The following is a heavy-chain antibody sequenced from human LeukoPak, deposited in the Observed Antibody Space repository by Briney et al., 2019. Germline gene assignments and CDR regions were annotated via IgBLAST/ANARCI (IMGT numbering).Heavy chain of an antibody. CDR2: ITGSGGNT. CDR3: AKWGDYDVLTGYYVSDY. V-gene: IGHV3-23*01. J-gene: IGHJ4*02. D-gene: IGHD3-9*01. Sequence: PPGGSLRLSCAASGFTFSNYAMSWVRQAPGKGLEWVSAITGSGGNTYYADSVKGRFTISRDNSKNTVFLQMNSLRAEDTAVYYCAKWGDYDVLTGYYVSDYWGQGTLVTVSS. CDR1: GFTFSNYA.